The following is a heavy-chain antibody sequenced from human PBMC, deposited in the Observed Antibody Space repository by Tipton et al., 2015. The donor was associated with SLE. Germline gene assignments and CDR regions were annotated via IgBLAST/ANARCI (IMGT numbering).Heavy chain of an antibody. D-gene: IGHD2-15*01. CDR3: ATVNCSLGGCLLDS. CDR1: GGFIRSYY. V-gene: IGHV4-59*01. Sequence: TLSLTCTVSGGFIRSYYWSWIRQPPGKGLEWIGYIYYSGSTNYNPSLKSRVTISVDPSKNQFSLKLSSVTAADTAVYYCATVNCSLGGCLLDSWGRGTLVTGSS. CDR2: IYYSGST. J-gene: IGHJ4*02.